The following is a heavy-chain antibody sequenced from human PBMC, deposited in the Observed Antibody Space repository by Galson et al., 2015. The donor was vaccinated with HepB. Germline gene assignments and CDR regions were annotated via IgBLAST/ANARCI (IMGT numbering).Heavy chain of an antibody. V-gene: IGHV4-59*01. CDR1: GGSISSFY. CDR3: ARAPTYYYASGRYSLYYFDH. J-gene: IGHJ4*02. D-gene: IGHD3-10*01. CDR2: IDYSGST. Sequence: ETLSLTCMVSGGSISSFYWSWIRQPPGKGLEWIGYIDYSGSTNYNPSLKSRVTISVDTSKNQYSLKLSSVTAADTAVYHCARAPTYYYASGRYSLYYFDHWGQGTLVTVSS.